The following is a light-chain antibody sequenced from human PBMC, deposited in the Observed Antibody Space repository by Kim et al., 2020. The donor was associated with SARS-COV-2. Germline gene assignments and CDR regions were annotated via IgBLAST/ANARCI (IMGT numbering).Light chain of an antibody. CDR1: QSVSSN. J-gene: IGKJ1*01. CDR2: GAS. V-gene: IGKV3-15*01. Sequence: EIVMTQSPATLSVSPGERATLSCRASQSVSSNLGWYQQKPGQAPRLLIYGASTRATGIPARFSGSGSGTEFTLTISSLQSEDFAVYHCQQYNNWPRTFGQGTKVEIK. CDR3: QQYNNWPRT.